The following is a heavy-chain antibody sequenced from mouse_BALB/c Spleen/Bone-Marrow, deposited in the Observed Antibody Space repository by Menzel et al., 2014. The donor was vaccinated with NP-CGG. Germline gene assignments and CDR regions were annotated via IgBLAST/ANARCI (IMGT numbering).Heavy chain of an antibody. J-gene: IGHJ2*01. CDR1: GYTFSSYW. Sequence: QVQLKQSGAELMKPGASVKISCKATGYTFSSYWIEWVKQRPGHGLEWIGEILPGSGSTNYNEKFKGKATFTADTSSNTAYMQLSSLTPEDSSVYYCAKYYRFDYWGQGTTLTVSS. D-gene: IGHD2-14*01. CDR3: AKYYRFDY. CDR2: ILPGSGST. V-gene: IGHV1-9*01.